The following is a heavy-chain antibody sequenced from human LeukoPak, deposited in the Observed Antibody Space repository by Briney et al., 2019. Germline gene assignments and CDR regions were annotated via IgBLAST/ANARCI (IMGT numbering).Heavy chain of an antibody. D-gene: IGHD6-13*01. V-gene: IGHV4-34*01. CDR3: ARGRSSSWPYYYYMDV. CDR1: GGSVSGYY. J-gene: IGHJ6*03. CDR2: INHSGST. Sequence: KPSETLSLTCAVYGGSVSGYYWSWIRQPPGKGLEWIGEINHSGSTNYNPSLKSRVTISVDTSKNQFSLKLSSVTAADTAVYYCARGRSSSWPYYYYMDVWGKGTTVTVSS.